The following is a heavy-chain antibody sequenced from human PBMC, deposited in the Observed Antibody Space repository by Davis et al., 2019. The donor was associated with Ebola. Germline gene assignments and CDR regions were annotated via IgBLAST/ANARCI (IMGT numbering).Heavy chain of an antibody. V-gene: IGHV5-51*01. CDR2: IYTGDSDT. Sequence: GESLKISCKGSGNSFTSFWIGWVRQMPGKGLEWMGVIYTGDSDTRYSPSFRGQVTIPADKSIRTAYLQWSGLKASDTAMYYCASLRRTITGMDDAFDIWGQGTMVTVSS. CDR1: GNSFTSFW. J-gene: IGHJ3*02. CDR3: ASLRRTITGMDDAFDI. D-gene: IGHD1-20*01.